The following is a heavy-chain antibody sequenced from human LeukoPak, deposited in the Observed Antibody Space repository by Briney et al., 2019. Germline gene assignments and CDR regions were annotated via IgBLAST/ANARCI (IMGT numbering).Heavy chain of an antibody. D-gene: IGHD2-15*01. J-gene: IGHJ4*02. Sequence: GGSLRLSCAASGFTFSSYGMHWVRQAPGKGLEWVAVISYDGSNKYYADSVKGRFTISRDNAKNTLYLRAGDTAVYYCASTPNGVAAIYFDYWGQGTLVTVSS. CDR1: GFTFSSYG. V-gene: IGHV3-30*19. CDR2: ISYDGSNK. CDR3: ASTPNGVAAIYFDY.